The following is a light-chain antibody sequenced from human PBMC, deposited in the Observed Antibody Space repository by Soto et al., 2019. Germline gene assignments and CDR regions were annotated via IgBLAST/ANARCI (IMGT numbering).Light chain of an antibody. Sequence: EIVMTQSPATLSVSPGERATLSGRASQSVSSNLAWYQQKPGQAPRLLIYGASTRATGIPARFSGSGSGTEFTLTISSLQSEDFAVYYCQQYNNWPLTFGPGTKVD. CDR1: QSVSSN. CDR3: QQYNNWPLT. CDR2: GAS. V-gene: IGKV3D-15*01. J-gene: IGKJ3*01.